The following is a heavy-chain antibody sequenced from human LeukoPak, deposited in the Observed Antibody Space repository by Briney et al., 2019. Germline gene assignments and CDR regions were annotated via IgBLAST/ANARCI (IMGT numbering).Heavy chain of an antibody. CDR3: ARDPARKYSSSWYDPNPSFDY. V-gene: IGHV4-34*01. CDR2: INHSGST. CDR1: GGSFSGYY. Sequence: SSETLSLTCAVYGGSFSGYYWSWIRQPPGKGLEWIGEINHSGSTNYNPSLKSRVTISVDTSKNQFSLELSSVTAADTAVYYCARDPARKYSSSWYDPNPSFDYWGQGTLVTVSS. J-gene: IGHJ4*02. D-gene: IGHD6-13*01.